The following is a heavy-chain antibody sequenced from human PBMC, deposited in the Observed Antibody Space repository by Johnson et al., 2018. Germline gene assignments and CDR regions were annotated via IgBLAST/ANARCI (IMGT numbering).Heavy chain of an antibody. J-gene: IGHJ6*02. CDR1: GFTLSNYA. D-gene: IGHD7-27*01. Sequence: VQLVESGGGVVQPGRSLRLSCAASGFTLSNYAMHWVRQAPGKGLEWVAVISYDGSNQYYADSVKGRFTISRDNSKNTLYLQMNSLRAEDTAVYYCARAPGYYYYGMDVWGQGTTVTVSS. CDR2: ISYDGSNQ. CDR3: ARAPGYYYYGMDV. V-gene: IGHV3-30-3*01.